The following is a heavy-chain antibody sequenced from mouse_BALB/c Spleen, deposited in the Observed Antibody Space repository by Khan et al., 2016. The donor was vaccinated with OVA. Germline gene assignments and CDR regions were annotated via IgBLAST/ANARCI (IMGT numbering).Heavy chain of an antibody. CDR2: ISYSGRT. CDR3: ARSVTITTVVATDFDY. CDR1: GYSITRDYA. V-gene: IGHV3-2*02. Sequence: EVQLQEAGPSLVKPAQSLSLTGTVTGYSITRDYAWNWIRQFPGNKLEWMAYISYSGRTSYNPPLKRRLPITRDTSKNHFFLQLNSVTTEDTATYYCARSVTITTVVATDFDYWRQGTTLTVSS. D-gene: IGHD1-1*01. J-gene: IGHJ2*01.